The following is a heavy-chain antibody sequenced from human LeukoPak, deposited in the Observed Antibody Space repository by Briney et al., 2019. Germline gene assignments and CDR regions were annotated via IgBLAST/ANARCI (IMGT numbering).Heavy chain of an antibody. Sequence: ASVKVSCKASGYTFTSYAMHWVRQAPGQRLEWMGWINAGNGNTKYSQKFQGRVTITRDTSASTAYMELSSLRSEDTAVYYCTRVVSSGWYGYYFDYWGQGTLVTVSS. J-gene: IGHJ4*02. CDR2: INAGNGNT. D-gene: IGHD6-19*01. CDR1: GYTFTSYA. V-gene: IGHV1-3*01. CDR3: TRVVSSGWYGYYFDY.